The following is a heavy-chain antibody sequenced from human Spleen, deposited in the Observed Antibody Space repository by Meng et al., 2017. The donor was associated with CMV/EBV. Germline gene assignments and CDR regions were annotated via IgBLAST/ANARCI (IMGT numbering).Heavy chain of an antibody. Sequence: GGSLRLSCAASGFRFGDYSMHWVRQAPGKGLEWVAVISFDGTTKYYADSVKGRFTISTDNSENTLHLLMTSLRTEDTATYYCARGRYGSELFWGRGTLVTVSS. CDR3: ARGRYGSELF. CDR1: GFRFGDYS. J-gene: IGHJ4*02. CDR2: ISFDGTTK. V-gene: IGHV3-30*03. D-gene: IGHD3-10*01.